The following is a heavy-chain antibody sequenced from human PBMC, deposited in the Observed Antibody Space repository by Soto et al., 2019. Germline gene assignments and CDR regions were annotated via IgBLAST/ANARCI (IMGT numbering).Heavy chain of an antibody. D-gene: IGHD6-19*01. CDR3: AKALYSSTYSRGMDV. V-gene: IGHV3-23*01. CDR2: IGGDAVTT. Sequence: GGSLRLSCAASGFSFCSYSMTWVRQAPGKGLEWVSVIGGDAVTTYYADSVKGRFTVSRDNSKNTVHLQMNSLRAEDTAVYYCAKALYSSTYSRGMDVWGQGTTVTVSS. CDR1: GFSFCSYS. J-gene: IGHJ6*02.